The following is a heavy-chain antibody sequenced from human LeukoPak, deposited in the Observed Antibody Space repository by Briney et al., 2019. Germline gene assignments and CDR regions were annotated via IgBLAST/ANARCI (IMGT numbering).Heavy chain of an antibody. J-gene: IGHJ6*03. D-gene: IGHD2-8*01. CDR3: ARLAFCTNAVCFSNYYYSMDV. V-gene: IGHV5-51*01. CDR2: IYPDDSDT. Sequence: GESLKISCKGSGYSFTSYWIGWGRQMPGKGLEWMGIIYPDDSDTKYSPSFQGQVTISADKSISTAYLQWSSLKASDTAMYDYARLAFCTNAVCFSNYYYSMDVWGRGTPVTVSS. CDR1: GYSFTSYW.